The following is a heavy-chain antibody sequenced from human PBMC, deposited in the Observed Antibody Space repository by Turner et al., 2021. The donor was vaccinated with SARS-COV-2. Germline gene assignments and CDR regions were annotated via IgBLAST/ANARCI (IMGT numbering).Heavy chain of an antibody. V-gene: IGHV3-53*01. J-gene: IGHJ4*02. D-gene: IGHD3-10*01. CDR2: IYSGGST. CDR1: GFTVSNNY. CDR3: ARDGGGSGSYCYFDY. Sequence: EVQLVESGGGLIQPGGPLRLSCAASGFTVSNNYMSWVRQAPGKGLEGVSVIYSGGSTYYADSVKGRFPISRDNSKNTLYLQMNSLRAEDTAVYYCARDGGGSGSYCYFDYWGQGTLVTVSS.